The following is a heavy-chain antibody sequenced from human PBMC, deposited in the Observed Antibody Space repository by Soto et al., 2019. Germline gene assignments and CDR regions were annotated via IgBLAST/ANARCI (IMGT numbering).Heavy chain of an antibody. V-gene: IGHV1-46*01. CDR2: INPSSGST. CDR3: ARGTPCSLVGAIVDSFDY. Sequence: ASVRVSCKASGYTFTSYYMHWVLHAPGQGLAWMGIINPSSGSTSYAQKFQGRVTMTRDTSTSTVYMELSSLRSEATAVYYCARGTPCSLVGAIVDSFDYWGQGTLVTVSS. D-gene: IGHD1-26*01. CDR1: GYTFTSYY. J-gene: IGHJ4*02.